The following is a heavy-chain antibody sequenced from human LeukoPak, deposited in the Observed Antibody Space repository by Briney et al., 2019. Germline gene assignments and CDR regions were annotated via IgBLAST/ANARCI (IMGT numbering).Heavy chain of an antibody. Sequence: ASVRVSCKASGYTFTIYYMHWVRQAPGQGRERMGMINPSGGSTSYAQKFQGRVTMTRDTSTSTVYMELSSLRSEDTAVYYCARGRGFYSGSYSYYFDYWGQGTLVTVSS. V-gene: IGHV1-46*01. D-gene: IGHD1-26*01. CDR2: INPSGGST. J-gene: IGHJ4*02. CDR1: GYTFTIYY. CDR3: ARGRGFYSGSYSYYFDY.